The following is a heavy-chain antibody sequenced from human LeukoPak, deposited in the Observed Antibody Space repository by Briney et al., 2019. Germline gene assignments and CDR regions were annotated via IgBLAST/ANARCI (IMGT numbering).Heavy chain of an antibody. V-gene: IGHV3-23*01. CDR1: GFTFSSCA. CDR3: AKSDAYDTTYYFDF. Sequence: PGGSLRLSCAASGFTFSSCAMSWVRQAPGKGLEWVSTLSGGGGGTYYADSVKGRFTISRDNSKSTLYLQMKSLRAEDTAVYFCAKSDAYDTTYYFDFWGQGTLVTVSS. D-gene: IGHD3-22*01. CDR2: LSGGGGGT. J-gene: IGHJ4*02.